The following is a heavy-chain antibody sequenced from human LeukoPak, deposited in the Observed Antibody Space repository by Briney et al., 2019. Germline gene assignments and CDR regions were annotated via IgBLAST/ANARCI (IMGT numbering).Heavy chain of an antibody. D-gene: IGHD3-9*01. CDR1: GYTFTSYY. J-gene: IGHJ4*02. V-gene: IGHV1-46*01. CDR2: INPSGGST. CDR3: ARDGGGYFDWLYAPLGYYYFDY. Sequence: GASVKVSCKASGYTFTSYYMHWVRQAPGQGLEWMGIINPSGGSTSYAQKFQGRVTMTRDMSTSTVYMELSSLRSEDTAVYYCARDGGGYFDWLYAPLGYYYFDYWGQGTLVTVSS.